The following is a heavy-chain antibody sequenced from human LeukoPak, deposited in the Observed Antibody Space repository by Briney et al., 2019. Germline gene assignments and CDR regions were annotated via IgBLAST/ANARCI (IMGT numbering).Heavy chain of an antibody. CDR1: GFTFDDYA. Sequence: SGGSLRLSCAASGFTFDDYAMHWVRQAPGKGLEWVSGISWNSGSIGYADSVKGRFTISRDNVKNSLYLQMNSLRAEDTAVYYCAREGSYVWGTPDAFDIWGQGTMVTVSS. V-gene: IGHV3-9*01. J-gene: IGHJ3*02. D-gene: IGHD3-16*01. CDR2: ISWNSGSI. CDR3: AREGSYVWGTPDAFDI.